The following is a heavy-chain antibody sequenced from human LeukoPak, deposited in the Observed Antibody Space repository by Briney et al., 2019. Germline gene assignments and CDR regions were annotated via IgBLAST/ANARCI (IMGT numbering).Heavy chain of an antibody. CDR1: GFTFSSYG. D-gene: IGHD3-10*01. Sequence: GGSLRLSCAASGFTFSSYGMHWVRQAPGKGLEWVALIWYDGSNKYYADSVKGRLTISRDNSKNTLYLQMNSLRAEDTAVYYCARGAGGAFDYWGQGTLVTVSS. CDR3: ARGAGGAFDY. V-gene: IGHV3-33*01. J-gene: IGHJ4*02. CDR2: IWYDGSNK.